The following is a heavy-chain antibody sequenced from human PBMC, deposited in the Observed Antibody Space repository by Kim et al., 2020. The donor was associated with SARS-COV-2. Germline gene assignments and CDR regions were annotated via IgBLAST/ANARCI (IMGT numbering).Heavy chain of an antibody. V-gene: IGHV3-48*02. Sequence: GGSLRLSCAASGFTFSNYYMNWVRQPPGKGLEWVSFISGSDTTTLYADSVKGRFTISRDNAKNSLYLQMNSLRDEDTAVYYCATLGSIRGGGPDDYWGQGTLVTVSS. CDR1: GFTFSNYY. J-gene: IGHJ4*02. CDR3: ATLGSIRGGGPDDY. D-gene: IGHD3-16*01. CDR2: ISGSDTTT.